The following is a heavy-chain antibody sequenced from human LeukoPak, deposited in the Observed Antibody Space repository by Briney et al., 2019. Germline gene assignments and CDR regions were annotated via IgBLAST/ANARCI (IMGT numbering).Heavy chain of an antibody. CDR1: GGSFSSGGYY. V-gene: IGHV4-31*03. CDR3: ARDQGGYGSFDN. D-gene: IGHD5-12*01. CDR2: IHYSGGT. J-gene: IGHJ4*02. Sequence: SETLSLTCTVSGGSFSSGGYYWSWLRQHPGKGPEWIGNIHYSGGTYGNPSLKSRATMSVDTSKNQFSLRLTSVTAADTAVYYCARDQGGYGSFDNWGQGTLVTVSS.